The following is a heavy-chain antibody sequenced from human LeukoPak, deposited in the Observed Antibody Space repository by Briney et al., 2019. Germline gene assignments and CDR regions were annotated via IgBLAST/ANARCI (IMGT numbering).Heavy chain of an antibody. J-gene: IGHJ5*02. CDR2: IYYSGST. CDR1: GGSISSYY. CDR3: ARGPLPMGWFDP. Sequence: NPSQTLSLTCAVSGGSISSYYWSWIRQPPGKGLEWIGYIYYSGSTNYNPSLKSRVTISVDTSKNQFSLKLSSVTAADTAVYYCARGPLPMGWFDPWGQGTLVTVSS. V-gene: IGHV4-59*01.